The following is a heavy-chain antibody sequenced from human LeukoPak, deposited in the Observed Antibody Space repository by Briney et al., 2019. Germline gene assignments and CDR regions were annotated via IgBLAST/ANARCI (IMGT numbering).Heavy chain of an antibody. CDR1: GYTFTSYD. CDR2: MNPNSGNT. J-gene: IGHJ5*02. V-gene: IGHV1-8*01. Sequence: ASVKVSCKASGYTFTSYDINWVRQATGQGLEWMGWMNPNSGNTGHAQKFQGRVTMTRNTSISTAYMELSSLRSEDTAVYYCARGRRYFDWFDPWGQGTLVTVSS. D-gene: IGHD3-9*01. CDR3: ARGRRYFDWFDP.